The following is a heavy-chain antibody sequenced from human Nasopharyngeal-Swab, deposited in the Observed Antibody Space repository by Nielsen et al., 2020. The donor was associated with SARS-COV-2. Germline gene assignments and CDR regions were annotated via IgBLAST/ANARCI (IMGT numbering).Heavy chain of an antibody. V-gene: IGHV3-23*01. D-gene: IGHD5-18*01. CDR2: VSGSGDNT. Sequence: GESLKISCTTSGFIFSNYAMSWVRQAPGRGLEWVSAVSGSGDNTYYADSVKGRFTISRDDSQSTLYLQMNSLRGEDTAVYFCVRGYSYGLPHFAANWGQGTLVTVSS. J-gene: IGHJ4*02. CDR3: VRGYSYGLPHFAAN. CDR1: GFIFSNYA.